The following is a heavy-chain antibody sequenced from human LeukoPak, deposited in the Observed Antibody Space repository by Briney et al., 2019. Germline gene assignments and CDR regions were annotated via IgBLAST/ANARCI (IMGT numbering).Heavy chain of an antibody. CDR3: AKSRGMDYYDSSGYYPFDY. CDR1: GLTFSSYA. V-gene: IGHV3-23*01. D-gene: IGHD3-22*01. J-gene: IGHJ4*02. Sequence: GESLRLSCAVSGLTFSSYAMRCVRDAPPKGLEWGLAVSGSGGSTYYADPVKGRFNISRDNSKNTLYLQMNSLRAEDTAVYYCAKSRGMDYYDSSGYYPFDYWGQGTLVTVSS. CDR2: VSGSGGST.